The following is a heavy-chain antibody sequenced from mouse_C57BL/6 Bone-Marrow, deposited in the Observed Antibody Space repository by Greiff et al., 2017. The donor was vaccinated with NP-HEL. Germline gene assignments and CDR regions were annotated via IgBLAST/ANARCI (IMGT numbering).Heavy chain of an antibody. J-gene: IGHJ2*01. D-gene: IGHD1-1*01. CDR1: GYTFTSYW. Sequence: VQLQQPGTELVKPGASVKLSCKASGYTFTSYWMHWVKQRPGQGLEWIGNINPSNGGTNYNEKFKSKATLTVDKSSSTAYMQLSSLTSEDSAVYYCASFITTVVAPFDYWGQGTTLTVSS. CDR3: ASFITTVVAPFDY. V-gene: IGHV1-53*01. CDR2: INPSNGGT.